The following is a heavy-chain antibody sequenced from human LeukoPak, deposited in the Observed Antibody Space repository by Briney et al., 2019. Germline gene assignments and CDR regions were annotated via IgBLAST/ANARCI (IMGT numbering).Heavy chain of an antibody. CDR3: ARPLVRGVITGVFDY. Sequence: PSETLSLTCTVSGGSISSGSYYWSWIRQPAGTGLEWIGRIYTSGSTNYNPSLKSRVTISVDTSKNQFSLKLSSVTAAGTAVYYCARPLVRGVITGVFDYWGQGTLVTVSS. CDR1: GGSISSGSYY. CDR2: IYTSGST. V-gene: IGHV4-61*02. D-gene: IGHD3-10*01. J-gene: IGHJ4*02.